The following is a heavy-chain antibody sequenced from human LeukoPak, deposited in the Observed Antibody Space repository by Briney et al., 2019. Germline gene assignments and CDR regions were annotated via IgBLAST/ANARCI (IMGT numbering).Heavy chain of an antibody. CDR2: INPSGGTT. D-gene: IGHD6-19*01. V-gene: IGHV1-46*01. CDR3: ARGRPGSGWSFDY. CDR1: GYTFTTHY. J-gene: IGHJ4*02. Sequence: ASVTVSCKASGYTFTTHYMHWVRQAPGQGLEWMGIINPSGGTTNYAQKFQGRVTMTRDTSTTTLCMELSSLRSEDTAVYYCARGRPGSGWSFDYWGQGTLVTVSS.